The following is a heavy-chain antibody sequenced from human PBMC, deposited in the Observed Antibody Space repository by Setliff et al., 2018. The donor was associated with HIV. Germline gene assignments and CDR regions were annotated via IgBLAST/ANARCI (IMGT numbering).Heavy chain of an antibody. D-gene: IGHD3-9*01. J-gene: IGHJ3*02. V-gene: IGHV4-38-2*01. CDR2: MCHGGNNN. CDR1: GYSISSDYC. Sequence: PSETLSLTCGVSGYSISSDYCWGWIRQPPGKGLEWIGNMCHGGNNNYYNPSLKSRVTISVDTSKNQFSLKLSSVTAADTAMYYCARVALLRYPEAFDIWGQGTMVTVSS. CDR3: ARVALLRYPEAFDI.